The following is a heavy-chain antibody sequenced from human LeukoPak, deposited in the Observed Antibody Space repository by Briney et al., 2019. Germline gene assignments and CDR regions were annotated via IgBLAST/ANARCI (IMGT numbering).Heavy chain of an antibody. J-gene: IGHJ3*02. V-gene: IGHV4-31*03. CDR3: AREGDPAAFDI. CDR2: IYYSGST. Sequence: PSETLSLTCTVSGGSISSGGYYWSWIRQHPGKGLEWIGYIYYSGSTYYNPSLKSRVTISVDTSKNQFSLKLSSVTAADTAVYYCAREGDPAAFDIWGQGTMVTVSS. D-gene: IGHD3-16*01. CDR1: GGSISSGGYY.